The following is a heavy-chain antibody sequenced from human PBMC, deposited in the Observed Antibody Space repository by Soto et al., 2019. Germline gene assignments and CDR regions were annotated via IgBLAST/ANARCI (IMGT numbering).Heavy chain of an antibody. D-gene: IGHD2-21*01. CDR3: ARGGVFVDY. J-gene: IGHJ4*02. Sequence: LQLQESGSGLVKPSQTLSLTCAVSGGSISSGGYSWSWIRQPPGKGLEWIGYISHSGSTYYNPSLKSRVTISVDRSKNQFSLKLNSVTAADAAVYYCARGGVFVDYWGQGTLVTVSS. CDR1: GGSISSGGYS. CDR2: ISHSGST. V-gene: IGHV4-30-2*01.